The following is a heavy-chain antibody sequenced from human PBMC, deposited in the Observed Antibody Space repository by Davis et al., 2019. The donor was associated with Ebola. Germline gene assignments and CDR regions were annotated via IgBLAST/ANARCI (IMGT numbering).Heavy chain of an antibody. CDR2: INHSGST. CDR3: ARVRGAGILGYRRFDP. V-gene: IGHV4-34*01. CDR1: GGSFSGYY. J-gene: IGHJ5*02. D-gene: IGHD2-2*03. Sequence: SETLSLTCAVYGGSFSGYYCSWIRQPPGKGLEWIGEINHSGSTNYNPSLKSRVTISVDTSKNQFSLKLSSVTAADTAVYYCARVRGAGILGYRRFDPWGQGTLVTVSS.